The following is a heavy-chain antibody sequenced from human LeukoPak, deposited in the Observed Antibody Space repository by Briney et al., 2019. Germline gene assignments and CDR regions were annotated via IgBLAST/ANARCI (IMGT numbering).Heavy chain of an antibody. CDR2: IYSGGST. V-gene: IGHV3-66*01. Sequence: GGALRLSCAASGFTVSGNYMSWVRQAPGKGLEGVSGIYSGGSTYYADSVKGRFNISRDNSKNTLYLQMNSLRAEDTAVYYCARDFYSRSWDPTPNPWGQGTLVTVSS. D-gene: IGHD6-13*01. CDR1: GFTVSGNY. CDR3: ARDFYSRSWDPTPNP. J-gene: IGHJ5*02.